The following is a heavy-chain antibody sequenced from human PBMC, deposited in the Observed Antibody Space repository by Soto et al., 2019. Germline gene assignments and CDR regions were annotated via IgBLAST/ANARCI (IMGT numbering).Heavy chain of an antibody. V-gene: IGHV3-23*01. D-gene: IGHD2-8*01. CDR1: GFTFSSYA. J-gene: IGHJ6*02. Sequence: GGSLRLSCAASGFTFSSYAMSWVRQAPGKGLEWVSAISGSGGSTYHADSVKGRFTISRDNSKNTLYLQMNSLRAEDTAVYYCAKDGRVVLMVYARNYGLDVWGQGTTVTVSS. CDR3: AKDGRVVLMVYARNYGLDV. CDR2: ISGSGGST.